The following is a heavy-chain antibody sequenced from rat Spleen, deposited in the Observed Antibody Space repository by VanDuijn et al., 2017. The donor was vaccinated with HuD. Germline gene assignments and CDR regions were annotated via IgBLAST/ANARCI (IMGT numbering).Heavy chain of an antibody. V-gene: IGHV5S13*01. D-gene: IGHD1-12*01. Sequence: EVQLVESGGGLVEPGGSLKVSCTASGFTFSHYGMAWVRQAPTKGLEWVASISTGGGNTYYRDSVKGRFTISRDNAKSTLYLQMDSLRSEDTATYYCARHNRDSYAHWYFDFWGPGTMVTVSS. J-gene: IGHJ1*01. CDR2: ISTGGGNT. CDR1: GFTFSHYG. CDR3: ARHNRDSYAHWYFDF.